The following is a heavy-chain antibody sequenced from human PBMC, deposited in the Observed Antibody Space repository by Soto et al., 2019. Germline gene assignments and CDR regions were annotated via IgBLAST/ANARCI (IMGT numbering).Heavy chain of an antibody. J-gene: IGHJ4*02. CDR1: GFTFSSYG. V-gene: IGHV3-30*18. D-gene: IGHD4-17*01. Sequence: PGGSLRLSCAASGFTFSSYGMHWVRQAPGKGLEWVAVISYDGSNKYYADSVKGRFTISRDNSKNTLYLQMNSLRAEDTAVYYCAKRGRTVTPKYYFDYWGQGTLVTVSS. CDR3: AKRGRTVTPKYYFDY. CDR2: ISYDGSNK.